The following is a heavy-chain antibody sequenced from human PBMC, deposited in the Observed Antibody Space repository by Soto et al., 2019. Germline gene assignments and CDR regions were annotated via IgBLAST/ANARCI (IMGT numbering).Heavy chain of an antibody. V-gene: IGHV1-46*01. CDR1: GCTFTSYY. Sequence: GASVKLSCKASGCTFTSYYMHWVRQAPGQGLEWMGIINPSGGSTSYAQKFQGRVTMTRDTSTSTVYMELSSLRSDDTAVYYCARDSMITFGGVIVNFDYWGQGTLVTVSS. CDR2: INPSGGST. D-gene: IGHD3-16*02. J-gene: IGHJ4*02. CDR3: ARDSMITFGGVIVNFDY.